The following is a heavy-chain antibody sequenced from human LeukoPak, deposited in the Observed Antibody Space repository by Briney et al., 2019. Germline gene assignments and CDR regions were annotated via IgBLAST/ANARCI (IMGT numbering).Heavy chain of an antibody. J-gene: IGHJ4*02. D-gene: IGHD6-13*01. Sequence: ASVKVSRKASGYTFTSYAMHWVRQAPGQRLEWMGWINAGNGNTKYSQKFQGRVTITRDTSASTAYMELSSLRSEDTAVYYCARDQRHSSSWDFDYWGQGTLVTVSS. V-gene: IGHV1-3*01. CDR2: INAGNGNT. CDR1: GYTFTSYA. CDR3: ARDQRHSSSWDFDY.